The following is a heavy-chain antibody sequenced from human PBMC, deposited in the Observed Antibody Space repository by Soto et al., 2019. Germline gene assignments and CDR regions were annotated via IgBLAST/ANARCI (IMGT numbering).Heavy chain of an antibody. D-gene: IGHD4-17*01. CDR1: GITFNNYA. V-gene: IGHV3-30-3*01. J-gene: IGHJ4*02. CDR2: VSYDGSNK. Sequence: QVQLVESGGGVVQPGRSLRLSCAASGITFNNYAMHWVRQAPGKGLEWVAVVSYDGSNKYYADSVKGRFTISRDNSKDTLYLQMNSLRAEDTAVFYCARTVTTVTTPYYFDYWGQGTLVTVSS. CDR3: ARTVTTVTTPYYFDY.